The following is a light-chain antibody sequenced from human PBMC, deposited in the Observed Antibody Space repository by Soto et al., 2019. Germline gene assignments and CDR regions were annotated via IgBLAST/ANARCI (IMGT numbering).Light chain of an antibody. CDR1: QSVSSN. V-gene: IGKV3-15*01. CDR2: GAS. J-gene: IGKJ1*01. CDR3: HQYNNWPPWT. Sequence: DIVMTQSPATLSVSPGERPTLSCRASQSVSSNLAWYQQKPGQAHRLLLYGASTRATGIPARFSGSGSGTEFTLTISSLQSEDYAVYYCHQYNNWPPWTFGQGTKLDI.